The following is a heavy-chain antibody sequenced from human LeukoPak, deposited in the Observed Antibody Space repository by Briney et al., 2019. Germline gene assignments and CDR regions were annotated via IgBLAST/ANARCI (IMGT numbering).Heavy chain of an antibody. Sequence: PGGSLRLSCVASGFTLSNYAMNWVRQAPGKGLEWVSVINSGNTYYADSVKGRLTISRDNSKNTLYLQMNSLRADDTAVYFCAKGYTTGWSEGYLDYRGQGTLVTVSS. J-gene: IGHJ4*02. D-gene: IGHD6-19*01. V-gene: IGHV3-23*03. CDR1: GFTLSNYA. CDR2: INSGNT. CDR3: AKGYTTGWSEGYLDY.